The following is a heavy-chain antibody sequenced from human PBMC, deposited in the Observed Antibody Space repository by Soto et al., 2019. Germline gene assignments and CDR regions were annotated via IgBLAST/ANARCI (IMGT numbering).Heavy chain of an antibody. CDR1: GGTFSSYA. Sequence: SVKVSCKASGGTFSSYAISWVRQAPGQGLEWMGGIIPIFGTANYAQKFQGRVTITADESTSTAYMELSSLRSEDTAVYYCARDSSPLPYVPPSAYYYYGMDFWGQGITVTVSS. D-gene: IGHD3-16*01. CDR2: IIPIFGTA. V-gene: IGHV1-69*13. CDR3: ARDSSPLPYVPPSAYYYYGMDF. J-gene: IGHJ6*02.